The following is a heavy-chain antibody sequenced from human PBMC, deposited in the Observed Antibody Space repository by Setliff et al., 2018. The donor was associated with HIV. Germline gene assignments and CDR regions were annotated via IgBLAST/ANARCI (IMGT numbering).Heavy chain of an antibody. CDR3: ARHRASSSGFPLDF. J-gene: IGHJ4*02. D-gene: IGHD6-6*01. CDR1: GDSIGSNTFY. V-gene: IGHV4-39*01. CDR2: INHSGNT. Sequence: SETLSLTCSVYGDSIGSNTFYWGWLRQPPGKEPEWIGSINHSGNTYYYPSLKSRVTMSVDKSKNQFSLRLSSVPATDTAVYYCARHRASSSGFPLDFWGQGILVTVSS.